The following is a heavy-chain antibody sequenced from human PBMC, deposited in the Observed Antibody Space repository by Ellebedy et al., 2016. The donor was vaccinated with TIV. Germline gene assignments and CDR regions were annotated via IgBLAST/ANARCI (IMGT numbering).Heavy chain of an antibody. J-gene: IGHJ4*02. CDR2: INKDGSST. CDR1: GFTFSSYW. Sequence: GESLKISXAASGFTFSSYWMHWVRQAPGKGLVLVSRINKDGSSTNYADSVKGRFTISRDNAQNTLYLQMSSLRAEDTAVYYCARDGVWGGDYWGQGTLVTVSS. V-gene: IGHV3-74*01. CDR3: ARDGVWGGDY. D-gene: IGHD2-8*01.